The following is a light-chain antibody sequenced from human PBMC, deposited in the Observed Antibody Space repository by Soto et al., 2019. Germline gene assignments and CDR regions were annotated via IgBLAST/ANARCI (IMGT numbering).Light chain of an antibody. Sequence: SYELTQPPSVSVAPGQTARISCGGNNIESKSVNWYQQKPGQAPVLVVYDDSDRPSGIPERFSGSNSGNTATLIISTAEAGDEADYYCQVWYSDNTPFYVFGAGTKLTVL. CDR3: QVWYSDNTPFYV. V-gene: IGLV3-21*02. J-gene: IGLJ1*01. CDR1: NIESKS. CDR2: DDS.